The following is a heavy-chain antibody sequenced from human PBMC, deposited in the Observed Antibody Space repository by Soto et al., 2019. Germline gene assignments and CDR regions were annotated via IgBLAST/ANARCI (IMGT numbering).Heavy chain of an antibody. J-gene: IGHJ5*02. CDR1: GSTFTSYD. D-gene: IGHD4-17*01. Sequence: QVQLVQSGAEVKKPGASVQVSCKASGSTFTSYDINWVRQATGQGLEYLGWMNPNSGDTAYVQKFQGRLTMTWDTSITTAYMELSGLRSEDTALYFCARGVKYGAYSRWFDPWGQGTLVTVSS. CDR3: ARGVKYGAYSRWFDP. CDR2: MNPNSGDT. V-gene: IGHV1-8*01.